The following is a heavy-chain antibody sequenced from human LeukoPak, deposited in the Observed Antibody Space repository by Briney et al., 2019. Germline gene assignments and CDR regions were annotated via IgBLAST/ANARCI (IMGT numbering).Heavy chain of an antibody. D-gene: IGHD3-10*01. CDR2: IYYSGST. Sequence: SETLSLTCTVSGDSISSYYWTWIRQPPGKGLEWIGYIYYSGSTNYNPSLKSRVTISVDTSKNQFSLKLSSATAADTAVYYCARSHMVRGIDYWGQGTLVTVSS. V-gene: IGHV4-59*08. J-gene: IGHJ4*02. CDR1: GDSISSYY. CDR3: ARSHMVRGIDY.